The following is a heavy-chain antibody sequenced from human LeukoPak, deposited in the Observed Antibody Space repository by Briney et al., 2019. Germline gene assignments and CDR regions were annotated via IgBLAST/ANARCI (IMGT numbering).Heavy chain of an antibody. CDR1: GGTFSSYA. CDR2: IIPIFGTA. V-gene: IGHV1-69*13. CDR3: ARSYSIVVVVAATHWFDP. Sequence: GASVTVSCKASGGTFSSYAISWVRQAPGQGLEWMGGIIPIFGTANYAQKFQGRVTITADESTSTAYMELSSLRSEDTAVYYCARSYSIVVVVAATHWFDPWGQGTLVTVSS. D-gene: IGHD2-15*01. J-gene: IGHJ5*02.